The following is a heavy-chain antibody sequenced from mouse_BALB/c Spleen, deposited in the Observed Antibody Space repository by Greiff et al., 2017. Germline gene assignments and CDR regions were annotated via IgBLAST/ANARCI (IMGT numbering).Heavy chain of an antibody. D-gene: IGHD2-10*02. Sequence: EVQLVESGGGLVQPGGSRTLSCAASGFTFSSFGMHWVRQAPGKGLEWVAYISSGSSTIYYADTVKGRFTISRDNPKNTLFLQMTSLRSEDTAMYYCERWYDNYLYAMDYWGQGTSVTVSS. V-gene: IGHV5-17*02. CDR2: ISSGSSTI. CDR1: GFTFSSFG. CDR3: ERWYDNYLYAMDY. J-gene: IGHJ4*01.